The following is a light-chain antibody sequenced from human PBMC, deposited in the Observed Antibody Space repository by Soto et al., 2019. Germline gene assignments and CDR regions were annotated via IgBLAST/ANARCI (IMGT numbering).Light chain of an antibody. CDR2: DAS. CDR3: QQYDNLPSIT. Sequence: DIQMTQSPSSLSASVGDRVTIACQASQDISNYLNWYQQKPGKAPKLLIYDASNLETGVPSRFSGSGSGTDFTFTIRSLQPEDIATYYCQQYDNLPSITFGQGTRREIK. J-gene: IGKJ5*01. CDR1: QDISNY. V-gene: IGKV1-33*01.